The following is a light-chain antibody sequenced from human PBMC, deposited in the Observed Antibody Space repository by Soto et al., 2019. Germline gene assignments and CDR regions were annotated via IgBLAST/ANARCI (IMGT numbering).Light chain of an antibody. J-gene: IGKJ1*01. V-gene: IGKV1-39*01. CDR1: QSTSYS. CDR2: AAS. CDR3: QQSFNLPRT. Sequence: DIEMTQSPSSLYASVGETITITCRASQSTSYSLNWFQHSPGQPPTLLLFAASNLHAGVPPRFSGSGSGTSFSLTIRSLQPEDFATYYCQQSFNLPRTFGPGTRVEFK.